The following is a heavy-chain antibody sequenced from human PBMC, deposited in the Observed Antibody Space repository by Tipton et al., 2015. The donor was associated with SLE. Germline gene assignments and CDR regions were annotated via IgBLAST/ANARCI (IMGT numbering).Heavy chain of an antibody. D-gene: IGHD2-2*01. CDR2: IYHSGST. V-gene: IGHV4-38-2*01. CDR3: ARGRGYCSSTSCRNWFDP. Sequence: TLSLTCDVFGYSISGGYYWGWIRQTPGKGLEWIGSIYHSGSTNYTPSLESRVTISRDTSKNRFSLELTSVTAADTAVYYCARGRGYCSSTSCRNWFDPWGQGTLVTVSS. J-gene: IGHJ5*02. CDR1: GYSISGGYY.